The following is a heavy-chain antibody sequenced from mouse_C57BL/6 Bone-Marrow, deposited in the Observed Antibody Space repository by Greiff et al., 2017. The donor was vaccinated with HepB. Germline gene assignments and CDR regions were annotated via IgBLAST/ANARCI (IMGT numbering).Heavy chain of an antibody. CDR2: IDPSDSET. V-gene: IGHV1-52*01. D-gene: IGHD2-10*01. CDR3: ARSYYGNPFAY. J-gene: IGHJ3*01. CDR1: GYTFTSYW. Sequence: VQLQQPGAELVRPGSSVKLSCKASGYTFTSYWMHWVKQRPIQGLEWIGNIDPSDSETHYNQKFKDKATLTVDKSSSTAYMQLSGLTSEDAAVYYCARSYYGNPFAYWGQGTLVTVSA.